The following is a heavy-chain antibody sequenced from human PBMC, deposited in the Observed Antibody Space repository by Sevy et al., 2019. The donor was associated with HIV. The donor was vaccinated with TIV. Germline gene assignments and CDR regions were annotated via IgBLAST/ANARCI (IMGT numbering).Heavy chain of an antibody. CDR3: ARKPTLYYDSSGYYYDPFDY. J-gene: IGHJ4*02. V-gene: IGHV5-51*01. CDR1: GYSFTSYW. Sequence: GESLKISCKGSGYSFTSYWIDWVRQMPGKGLEWMGIIYPGDSDTRNSPSFQGQVTISADKSICTAYLQWGSLKASDTAMYYCARKPTLYYDSSGYYYDPFDYWGQGTLVTVSS. D-gene: IGHD3-22*01. CDR2: IYPGDSDT.